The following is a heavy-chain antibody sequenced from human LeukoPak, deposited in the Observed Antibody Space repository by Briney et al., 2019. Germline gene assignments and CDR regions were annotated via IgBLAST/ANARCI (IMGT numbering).Heavy chain of an antibody. CDR1: GGSFSGYY. D-gene: IGHD2-2*01. J-gene: IGHJ6*04. CDR2: INHSGST. V-gene: IGHV4-34*01. Sequence: SETLSLTCAVYGGSFSGYYWSWIRQPPGKGLVWIGEINHSGSTNYNPSLKSRVTISVDTSKNQFSLKLSSVTAADTAVYYCARAQGTSGDVWGKGTTVTVSS. CDR3: ARAQGTSGDV.